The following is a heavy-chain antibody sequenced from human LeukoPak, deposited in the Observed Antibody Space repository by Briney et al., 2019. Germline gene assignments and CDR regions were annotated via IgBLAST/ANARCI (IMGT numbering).Heavy chain of an antibody. CDR3: ARGGGVLGKYCSSTSCYGGHY. J-gene: IGHJ4*02. Sequence: SVKVSCKASGGTFSSYAISWVRQAPGQGLEWMGGIIPIFGTANYAQKFRGRVTITTDESTSTAYMERSSLRSEDTAVYYWARGGGVLGKYCSSTSCYGGHYWGQGTLVTVSS. CDR1: GGTFSSYA. CDR2: IIPIFGTA. V-gene: IGHV1-69*05. D-gene: IGHD2-2*01.